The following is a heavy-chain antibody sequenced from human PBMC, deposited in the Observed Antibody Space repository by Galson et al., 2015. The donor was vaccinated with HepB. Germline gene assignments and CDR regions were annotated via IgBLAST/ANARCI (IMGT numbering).Heavy chain of an antibody. Sequence: SLRLSCAASGLTFRDFYMSWVRQAPGKGLEYISYISSGGTITFYADSVKGRFTVSRDNAKKSVHLQVNRLTGDDTAVYYCARHVEYCSNGTCCFGMDVWGQGTTVTVSS. CDR3: ARHVEYCSNGTCCFGMDV. V-gene: IGHV3-11*01. D-gene: IGHD2-8*01. J-gene: IGHJ6*02. CDR1: GLTFRDFY. CDR2: ISSGGTIT.